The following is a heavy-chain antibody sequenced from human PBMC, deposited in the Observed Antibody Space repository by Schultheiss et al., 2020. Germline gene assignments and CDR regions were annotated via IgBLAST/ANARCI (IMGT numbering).Heavy chain of an antibody. V-gene: IGHV3-30*04. J-gene: IGHJ4*02. CDR3: ALVWFGELLGSFDY. CDR1: GFTFSSYA. D-gene: IGHD3-10*01. CDR2: ISYDGTNT. Sequence: GESLKISCAASGFTFSSYAVHWVRQAPGKGLEWVAVISYDGTNTHYAESVKGRFTISRDNSKNTLYLQMNSLRAEDTAVYYCALVWFGELLGSFDYWGQGTLVTVSS.